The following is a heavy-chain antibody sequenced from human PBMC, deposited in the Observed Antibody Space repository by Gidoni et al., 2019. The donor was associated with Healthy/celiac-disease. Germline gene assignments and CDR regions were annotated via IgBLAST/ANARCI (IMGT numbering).Heavy chain of an antibody. V-gene: IGHV3-74*01. J-gene: IGHJ4*02. CDR3: ARRYDCGGDCPFDY. Sequence: EVHLVEAGGGVVQPGGSLRLSCAASGFTFSSHWMHWVRQVPGKGLLGVSRINSDGSSTRYADSVKGRFTISRDNAKNTLYLQMNSLSGEDTAVYYCARRYDCGGDCPFDYWGQGTLVTVSS. D-gene: IGHD2-21*02. CDR2: INSDGSST. CDR1: GFTFSSHW.